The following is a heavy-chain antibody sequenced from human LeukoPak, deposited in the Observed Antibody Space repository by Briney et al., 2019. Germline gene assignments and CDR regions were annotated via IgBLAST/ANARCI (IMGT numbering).Heavy chain of an antibody. CDR3: ARGPLAAAGIGNFDY. J-gene: IGHJ4*02. CDR1: GGSISSGGYS. Sequence: SETLSLTCAVSGGSISSGGYSWSWIRQPPGKGLEWIEYIYHSGSTYYNPSLKSRVTISVDRSKNQFSLKLTSVTAADTAVYYCARGPLAAAGIGNFDYWGQGTLVTVSS. D-gene: IGHD6-13*01. CDR2: IYHSGST. V-gene: IGHV4-30-2*01.